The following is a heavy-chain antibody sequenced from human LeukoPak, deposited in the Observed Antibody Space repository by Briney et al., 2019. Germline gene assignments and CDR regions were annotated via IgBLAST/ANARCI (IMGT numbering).Heavy chain of an antibody. CDR3: ATAPLKYCSGGSCADYFDY. CDR2: FDPEDGET. Sequence: ASVKVSCKASGYTFTSYGISWVRQAPGKGLEWMGGFDPEDGETIYAQKFQGRVTMTEDTSTDTAYMELSSLRSEDTAVYYCATAPLKYCSGGSCADYFDYWGQGTLVTVSS. CDR1: GYTFTSYG. D-gene: IGHD2-15*01. J-gene: IGHJ4*02. V-gene: IGHV1-24*01.